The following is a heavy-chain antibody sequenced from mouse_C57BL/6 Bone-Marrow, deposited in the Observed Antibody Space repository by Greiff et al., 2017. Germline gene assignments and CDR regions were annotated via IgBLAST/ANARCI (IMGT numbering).Heavy chain of an antibody. CDR1: GYAFSSSW. CDR2: IYPGDGDP. Sequence: VQLQQSGPELVKPGASVKISCKASGYAFSSSWMNWVKQRPGRGLEWIGRIYPGDGDPNYNGKFKGKATLTADKSSSTAYMQLRSLTSEDSAVYSCAMIYDGYYGFAYWGQGTLVTVSA. V-gene: IGHV1-82*01. D-gene: IGHD2-3*01. CDR3: AMIYDGYYGFAY. J-gene: IGHJ3*01.